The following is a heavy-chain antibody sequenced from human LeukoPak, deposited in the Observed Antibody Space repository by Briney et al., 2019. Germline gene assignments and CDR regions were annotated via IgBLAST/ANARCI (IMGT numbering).Heavy chain of an antibody. J-gene: IGHJ3*02. CDR3: ASHPTGDDAFDI. Sequence: PSQTLSLTCTVSGGSISSGSYYWSWIRQPAGKGLEWIGRIYTSGSTNYNPSLKSRVTISVDTSKNQFSLKLSSVTAADTAVYYCASHPTGDDAFDIWGQGTMVTVSS. CDR1: GGSISSGSYY. V-gene: IGHV4-61*02. CDR2: IYTSGST. D-gene: IGHD7-27*01.